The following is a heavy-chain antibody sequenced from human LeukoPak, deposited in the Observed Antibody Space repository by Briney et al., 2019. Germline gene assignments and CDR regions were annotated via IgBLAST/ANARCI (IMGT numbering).Heavy chain of an antibody. D-gene: IGHD6-19*01. Sequence: SETLTLSCTVSGFPISSYGWSWIRQPPGQGLEWIGYIYYSGSTNYNPSLKSRVTISVDTSKNQFYLKLSSVTAADTAVYYCASGVAGTRDWGQGTLVTVSS. CDR3: ASGVAGTRD. CDR2: IYYSGST. J-gene: IGHJ4*02. V-gene: IGHV4-59*01. CDR1: GFPISSYG.